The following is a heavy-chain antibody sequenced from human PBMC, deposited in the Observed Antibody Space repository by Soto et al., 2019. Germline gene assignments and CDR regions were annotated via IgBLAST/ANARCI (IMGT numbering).Heavy chain of an antibody. CDR1: GYPFTRYT. CDR3: ARGIATGQLDP. CDR2: INPDNGNT. J-gene: IGHJ5*02. Sequence: DSVKVCFKASGYPFTRYTMNLVRQAPGQRLEWMGWINPDNGNTKSSQKFQDRVIITRDTSASTAYMDLSSLRSEDTAVYYCARGIATGQLDPWGQGTMVTVSS. V-gene: IGHV1-3*01. D-gene: IGHD2-15*01.